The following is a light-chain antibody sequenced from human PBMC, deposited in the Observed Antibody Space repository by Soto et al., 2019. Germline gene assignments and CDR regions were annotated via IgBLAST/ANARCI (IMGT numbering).Light chain of an antibody. CDR3: QQYYSYPIT. CDR1: QGISSY. J-gene: IGKJ5*01. CDR2: AAS. V-gene: IGKV1-8*01. Sequence: AIRMTQSPSSLSASTGDRVTITCRASQGISSYLAWYQQKPGKAPKLLIYAASTLQSGVPSRFSGSGSGTDFTLTISCLQSEDFATCYRQQYYSYPITFGQGTRLEIK.